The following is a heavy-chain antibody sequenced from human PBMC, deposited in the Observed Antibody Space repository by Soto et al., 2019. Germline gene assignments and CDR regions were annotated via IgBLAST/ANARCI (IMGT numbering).Heavy chain of an antibody. Sequence: QVQLQQWGAGLLKPSETLSLTCAVYGGSFSGYYWSWIRQPPGKGLEWIGEINHSGSTNYNPSLKSRLTISVDTSKTQFSLKLSSVTAADTAVYYCAMSRRGSWYGMDVWGQGTTVTVSS. CDR2: INHSGST. V-gene: IGHV4-34*01. CDR3: AMSRRGSWYGMDV. CDR1: GGSFSGYY. D-gene: IGHD6-13*01. J-gene: IGHJ6*02.